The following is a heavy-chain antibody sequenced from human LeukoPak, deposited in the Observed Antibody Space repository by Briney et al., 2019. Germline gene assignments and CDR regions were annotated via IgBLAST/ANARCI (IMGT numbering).Heavy chain of an antibody. Sequence: GGSLRLSCAASGFTFSSYSMNWVRQAPGKGLEWVSSISSSSSYIYYADSVKGRFTISRDNAKNSLYLQMNSLRAEDTAVYYCARAKWELVFFDYWGQGTLVTVPS. CDR1: GFTFSSYS. D-gene: IGHD1-26*01. CDR2: ISSSSSYI. V-gene: IGHV3-21*01. J-gene: IGHJ4*02. CDR3: ARAKWELVFFDY.